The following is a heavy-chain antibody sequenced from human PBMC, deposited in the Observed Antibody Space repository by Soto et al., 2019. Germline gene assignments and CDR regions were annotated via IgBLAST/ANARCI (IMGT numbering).Heavy chain of an antibody. CDR3: AKHHSQPPITGSPTGPDYYYYYGMDV. D-gene: IGHD1-20*01. Sequence: SSVKRSCKASGGTFSSNSIGWVRLATGQGLEWMGGIIPIFGTANYAQKFQGRVTITADESTSTAYMELSSLRSEDTAVYYCAKHHSQPPITGSPTGPDYYYYYGMDVWGQGTTVTVSS. J-gene: IGHJ6*02. CDR1: GGTFSSNS. CDR2: IIPIFGTA. V-gene: IGHV1-69*01.